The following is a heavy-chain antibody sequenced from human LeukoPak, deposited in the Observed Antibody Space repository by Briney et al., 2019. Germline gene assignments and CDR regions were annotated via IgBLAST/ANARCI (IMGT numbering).Heavy chain of an antibody. V-gene: IGHV4-59*01. CDR3: TRVVNGGHFDY. D-gene: IGHD2-8*01. J-gene: IGHJ4*02. Sequence: MTSETLSLTCSVSGASINDYYWTWIRQPPGKGLEWIGYVYHTGTSGHHPSLKSRVAMSLDTSKNQVSLKLRSVTAADTAVYFCTRVVNGGHFDYWGQGTLVTVSS. CDR1: GASINDYY. CDR2: VYHTGTS.